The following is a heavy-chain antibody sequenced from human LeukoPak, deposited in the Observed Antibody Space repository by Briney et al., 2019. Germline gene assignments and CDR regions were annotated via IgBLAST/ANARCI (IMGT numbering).Heavy chain of an antibody. Sequence: GGSLRLSCAASGFTLSSYSMNWVRQAPGKGLEWVSSISSSSSYIYYADSVKGRFTISRDNAKNSLYLQMNSLRAEDTAVYYCARWDYSSGWYYFDYWGQGTLVTVSS. CDR3: ARWDYSSGWYYFDY. D-gene: IGHD6-19*01. V-gene: IGHV3-21*01. CDR1: GFTLSSYS. CDR2: ISSSSSYI. J-gene: IGHJ4*02.